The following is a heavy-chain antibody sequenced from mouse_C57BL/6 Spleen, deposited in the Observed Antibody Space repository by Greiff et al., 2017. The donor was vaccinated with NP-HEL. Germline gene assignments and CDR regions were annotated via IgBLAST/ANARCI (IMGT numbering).Heavy chain of an antibody. J-gene: IGHJ3*01. D-gene: IGHD2-5*01. V-gene: IGHV3-6*01. CDR2: ISYDGSN. Sequence: DVQLQESGPGLVKPSQSLSLTCSVTGYSITSGYYWNWIRQFPGNKLEWMGYISYDGSNNYNPSLKNRISITRDTSKNQFFLKLNSVTTEDTATYYCAREGAYYSNGFAYWGQGTLVTVSA. CDR1: GYSITSGYY. CDR3: AREGAYYSNGFAY.